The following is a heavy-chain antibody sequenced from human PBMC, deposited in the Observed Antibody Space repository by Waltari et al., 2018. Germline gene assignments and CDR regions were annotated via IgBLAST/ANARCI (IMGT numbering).Heavy chain of an antibody. D-gene: IGHD6-19*01. Sequence: QVQLQESGPGLVKPSETLSLTCTVSGGSISSYYWSWIRQPAGKGLEWIGRIDTSGSTNYNPSRKSRVTMSVDTSKNQFSLKLSSVTAADTAVYYCAIYSGYSSGWFFQHWGQGTLVTVSS. CDR3: AIYSGYSSGWFFQH. J-gene: IGHJ1*01. CDR1: GGSISSYY. V-gene: IGHV4-4*07. CDR2: IDTSGST.